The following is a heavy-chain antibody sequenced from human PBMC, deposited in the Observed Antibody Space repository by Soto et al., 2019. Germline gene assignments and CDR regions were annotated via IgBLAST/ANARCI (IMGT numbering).Heavy chain of an antibody. D-gene: IGHD2-8*01. Sequence: SEPLSLTCAVTGGSFNTYLSWIRQPPGKEFEWIGEISHRGNTDSNPSLKSRVIMSVDASKNQFSLRLTSVTAADTAIYFCARNGLRGFYFDVWGQGIPVTVSS. CDR3: ARNGLRGFYFDV. V-gene: IGHV4-34*01. J-gene: IGHJ4*02. CDR1: GGSFNTY. CDR2: ISHRGNT.